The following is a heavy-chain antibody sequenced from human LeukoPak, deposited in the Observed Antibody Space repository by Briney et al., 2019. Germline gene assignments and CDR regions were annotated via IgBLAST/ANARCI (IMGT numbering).Heavy chain of an antibody. CDR1: GFTFSSYA. J-gene: IGHJ5*02. Sequence: GGSLRLSCAASGFTFSSYAMSWVRQAPGKGLEWVSAISGSGGSTYYADSVKGRFTISRDNSKNTLYLQMNSPRAEDTAVYYCAKDRNPGGLGVWFDPWGQGTLVTVSS. CDR2: ISGSGGST. CDR3: AKDRNPGGLGVWFDP. D-gene: IGHD2-8*02. V-gene: IGHV3-23*01.